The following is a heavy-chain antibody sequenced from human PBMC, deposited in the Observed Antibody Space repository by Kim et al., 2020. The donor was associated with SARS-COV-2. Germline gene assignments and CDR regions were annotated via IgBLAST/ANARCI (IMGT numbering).Heavy chain of an antibody. J-gene: IGHJ4*02. V-gene: IGHV5-10-1*01. CDR1: GYSFTSYW. CDR2: IDPSDSYT. CDR3: ATHFDWLPPAFDY. D-gene: IGHD3-9*01. Sequence: GESLKISCKGSGYSFTSYWISWVRQMPGKGLEWMGRIDPSDSYTNYSPSFQGHVTISADKSISTAYLQWSSLKASDTAMYYCATHFDWLPPAFDYWGQGTLVTVSS.